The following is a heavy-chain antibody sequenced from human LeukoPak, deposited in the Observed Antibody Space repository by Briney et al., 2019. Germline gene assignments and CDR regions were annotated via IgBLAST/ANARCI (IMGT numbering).Heavy chain of an antibody. J-gene: IGHJ4*02. CDR3: ARDGDYGPFTDY. CDR2: MNPNSGNT. V-gene: IGHV1-8*01. D-gene: IGHD4-17*01. CDR1: GYTFTSYD. Sequence: ASVKVSCKASGYTFTSYDINWVRQASGQGLEWMGWMNPNSGNTGYAQKFQGRVTMTRNTSISSAYMEQSSLRSEDTAVYYCARDGDYGPFTDYWGQGTLVTVSS.